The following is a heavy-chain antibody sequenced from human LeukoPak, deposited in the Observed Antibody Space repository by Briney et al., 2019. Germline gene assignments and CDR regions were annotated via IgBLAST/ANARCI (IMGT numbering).Heavy chain of an antibody. CDR3: AKGGGSGFDY. J-gene: IGHJ4*02. CDR1: GFSFSSYA. CDR2: ISDNGGST. V-gene: IGHV3-23*01. Sequence: PGGSLRLSSAASGFSFSSYAMSWVRQAPGKGLEWVSSISDNGGSTYYADSVKGRFTISRHNSKNTLYLQMNSLRVDDTAVYYCAKGGGSGFDYWGQGTLVTVSS. D-gene: IGHD3-10*01.